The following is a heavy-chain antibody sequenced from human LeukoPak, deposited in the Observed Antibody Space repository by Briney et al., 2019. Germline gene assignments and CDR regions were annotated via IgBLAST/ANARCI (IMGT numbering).Heavy chain of an antibody. J-gene: IGHJ3*02. Sequence: GGSLRLSCAASGFTVSGNYMSWVRQTPGKGLEWVSVIYSTGTTYFADSVKGRFAITRDNSKNTLYLQMISLRAEDTAVYYCVRIEYSSGRLLTFDIWGQGTMVTVSS. V-gene: IGHV3-66*01. D-gene: IGHD6-19*01. CDR1: GFTVSGNY. CDR2: IYSTGTT. CDR3: VRIEYSSGRLLTFDI.